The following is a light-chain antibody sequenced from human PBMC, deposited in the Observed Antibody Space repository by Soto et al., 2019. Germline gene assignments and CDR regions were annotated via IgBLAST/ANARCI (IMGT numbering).Light chain of an antibody. J-gene: IGKJ1*01. CDR1: QSVSTTS. CDR2: GAF. Sequence: IVLTQSPGTLSLSPEERATLSCRASQSVSTTSLGWYQQKPGQAPSLLIYGAFNRATGIPDRFSGSASGTDFTLTISRLEAEDFGVYYCQHYANSVWTFGQGTTVEIK. CDR3: QHYANSVWT. V-gene: IGKV3-20*01.